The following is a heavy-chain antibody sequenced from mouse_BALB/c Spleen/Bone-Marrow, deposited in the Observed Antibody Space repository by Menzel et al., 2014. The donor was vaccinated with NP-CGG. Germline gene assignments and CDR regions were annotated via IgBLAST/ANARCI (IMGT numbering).Heavy chain of an antibody. CDR1: GFNIKDTY. CDR2: IDPAIFT. CDR3: ASYRYGWYFDV. V-gene: IGHV14-3*02. J-gene: IGHJ1*01. Sequence: EVQLQQSGAELVKPGASVKLSCTASGFNIKDTYLHWVKQRPEQGLDWIGRIDPAIFTKYDPKFQGKATITADTSSNTAYLHLSSLTSEDTAVYSCASYRYGWYFDVWGAGTTVTVSS. D-gene: IGHD2-14*01.